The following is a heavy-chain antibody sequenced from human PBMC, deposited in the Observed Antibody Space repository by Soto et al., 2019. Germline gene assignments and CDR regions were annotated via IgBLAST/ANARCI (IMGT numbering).Heavy chain of an antibody. V-gene: IGHV4-4*02. CDR1: GGSISNSNW. J-gene: IGHJ6*03. CDR3: ATVTGTILYSMDV. Sequence: SETLSLTCAVSGGSISNSNWWSWVRQPPGKGLERIGEIYHSGSTNYNPSLKSRVTISVDKSKNQFSLKLNSVTAADTAVYYCATVTGTILYSMDVWGRGTTVTVSS. D-gene: IGHD1-20*01. CDR2: IYHSGST.